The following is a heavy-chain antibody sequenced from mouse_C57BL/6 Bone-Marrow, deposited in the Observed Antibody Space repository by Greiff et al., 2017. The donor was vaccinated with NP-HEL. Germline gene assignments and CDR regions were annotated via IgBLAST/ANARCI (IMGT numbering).Heavy chain of an antibody. J-gene: IGHJ2*01. V-gene: IGHV1-67*01. CDR3: AKRRFYYSKNY. D-gene: IGHD2-5*01. CDR1: GYTFTDYA. Sequence: QVQLQQSGPELVRPGVSVKISCKGSGYTFTDYAMHWVKQSHAKSLEWIGVISTYYGDASYNQKFKDKDTMTVDKSSSTAYMELARLTSEDSAVYYCAKRRFYYSKNYWGQGTTLTVSS. CDR2: ISTYYGDA.